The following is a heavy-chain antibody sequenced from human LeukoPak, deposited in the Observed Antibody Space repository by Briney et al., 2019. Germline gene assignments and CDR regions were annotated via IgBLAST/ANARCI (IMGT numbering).Heavy chain of an antibody. J-gene: IGHJ4*02. CDR2: INSDGSST. Sequence: GGSLRLSCAASGFTFSSYWMHWVRHAPGKGLVWVSRINSDGSSTSYADSVKGRFTISRDNAKNTLYLQMNSLRAEDTAVYYCARGLTYYYDSSGYYPRFDYWGQGTLVTVSS. D-gene: IGHD3-22*01. CDR3: ARGLTYYYDSSGYYPRFDY. V-gene: IGHV3-74*01. CDR1: GFTFSSYW.